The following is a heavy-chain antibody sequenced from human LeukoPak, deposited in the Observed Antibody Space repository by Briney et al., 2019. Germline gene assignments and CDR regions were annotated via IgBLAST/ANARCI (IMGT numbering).Heavy chain of an antibody. Sequence: SETLSLTCTVSGGSISSSSYYWGWIRQPPGKGLEWIGSIYYSGSTYYNPSLKSRVTISVDTSKNQFSLKVRSVTAADTAVYYCARDRYDILTGYYDYWGQGTLVTVSS. J-gene: IGHJ4*02. CDR1: GGSISSSSYY. CDR3: ARDRYDILTGYYDY. CDR2: IYYSGST. V-gene: IGHV4-39*07. D-gene: IGHD3-9*01.